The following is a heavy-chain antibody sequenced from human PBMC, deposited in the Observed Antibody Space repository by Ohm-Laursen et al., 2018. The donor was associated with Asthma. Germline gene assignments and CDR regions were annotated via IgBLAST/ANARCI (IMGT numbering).Heavy chain of an antibody. D-gene: IGHD2-21*02. V-gene: IGHV3-11*06. Sequence: GSLRLSFAASVCTFSDYYWCWIRQAPGRGRDWVSCISGNSSYTNYADSVKRRFTISRDNAKNSLYLQMNSLRAEYTAVYYCARGWGDSGPDAFDIWGQGTMVTVSS. CDR2: ISGNSSYT. J-gene: IGHJ3*02. CDR1: VCTFSDYY. CDR3: ARGWGDSGPDAFDI.